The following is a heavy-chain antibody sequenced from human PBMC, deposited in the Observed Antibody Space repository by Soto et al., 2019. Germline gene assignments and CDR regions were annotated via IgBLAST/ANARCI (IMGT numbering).Heavy chain of an antibody. V-gene: IGHV3-23*01. CDR2: ITGTGGNT. Sequence: EVQLLESGGGLVQPGGSLRLSCAASGFPLSTYGMTWVRQAPGKGLEGVSAITGTGGNTYYVDSVKGRFTSSRDNSKNMLYLQVNSLRVEDTAVYYCARILGSWSGLDVWGQGTTVTVSS. CDR3: ARILGSWSGLDV. D-gene: IGHD2-8*02. J-gene: IGHJ6*02. CDR1: GFPLSTYG.